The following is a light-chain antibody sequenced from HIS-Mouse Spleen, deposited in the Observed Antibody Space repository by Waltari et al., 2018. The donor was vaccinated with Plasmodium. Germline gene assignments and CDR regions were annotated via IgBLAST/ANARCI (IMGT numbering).Light chain of an antibody. Sequence: QSALTQPRSVSGSPGQSVTISCTGPTSYVGGYNYVSWYQQHPVKAPKPMIYDVSKRPSGVPDRFAGSKSGNTASLTISGLQAEDEADYYCCSYAGSYTLVFGGGTKLTVL. V-gene: IGLV2-11*01. J-gene: IGLJ2*01. CDR2: DVS. CDR1: TSYVGGYNY. CDR3: CSYAGSYTLV.